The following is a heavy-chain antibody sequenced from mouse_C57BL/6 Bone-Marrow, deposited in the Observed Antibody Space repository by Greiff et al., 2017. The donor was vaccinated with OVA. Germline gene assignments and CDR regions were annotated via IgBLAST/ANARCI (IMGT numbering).Heavy chain of an antibody. V-gene: IGHV1-59*01. CDR1: GYTFTSYW. Sequence: QVQLQQPGAELVRPGPSVKLSCKASGYTFTSYWMHWVKQRPGQGLEWIGVIDPSDSYTNYNQKFKGKATLTVDTSSSTAYMQLSSLTSEDSAVYYCARGTNAYWGQGTLVTVSA. D-gene: IGHD3-3*01. CDR2: IDPSDSYT. J-gene: IGHJ3*01. CDR3: ARGTNAY.